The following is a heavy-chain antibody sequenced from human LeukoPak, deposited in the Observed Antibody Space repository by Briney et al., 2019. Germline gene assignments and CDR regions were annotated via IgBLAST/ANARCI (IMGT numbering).Heavy chain of an antibody. D-gene: IGHD1-26*01. Sequence: SETLSLTCAVYGGSFSGYYWSWIRQRPGKGLEWIGEINHSGSTNYNPSLKSRVTISVDTSKNQFSLKLSSVTAADTAVYYCARRQVGATPPFDYWGQGTLVTFSS. J-gene: IGHJ4*02. CDR1: GGSFSGYY. CDR2: INHSGST. V-gene: IGHV4-34*01. CDR3: ARRQVGATPPFDY.